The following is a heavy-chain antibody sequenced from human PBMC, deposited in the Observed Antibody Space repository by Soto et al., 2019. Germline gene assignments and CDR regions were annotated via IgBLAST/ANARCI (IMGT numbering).Heavy chain of an antibody. Sequence: SETLSLTCAVSGGSISSGGYSWYWIRQPPGKGLEWIGYIYQSGSTHYNPSLKGRVTISVDRSKNQFSLKLSSVTAADTAVYYCARDQREGNWFDPWGHGTLVTVSS. CDR2: IYQSGST. CDR1: GGSISSGGYS. J-gene: IGHJ5*02. CDR3: ARDQREGNWFDP. V-gene: IGHV4-30-2*01.